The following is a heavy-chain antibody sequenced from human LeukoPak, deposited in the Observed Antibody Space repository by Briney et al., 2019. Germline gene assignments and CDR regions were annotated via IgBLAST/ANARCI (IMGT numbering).Heavy chain of an antibody. J-gene: IGHJ4*02. Sequence: NPSETLSLTCAVYGGSFSGYYWSWIRQPPGKGLEWIGEINHSGSTNYNPSLKSRVTMFVDTSKNQFSLKPTSVTAADTAMYYCVRHRVGSMFCEWGQGTLVTLSS. CDR2: INHSGST. CDR3: VRHRVGSMFCE. V-gene: IGHV4-34*01. D-gene: IGHD3-9*01. CDR1: GGSFSGYY.